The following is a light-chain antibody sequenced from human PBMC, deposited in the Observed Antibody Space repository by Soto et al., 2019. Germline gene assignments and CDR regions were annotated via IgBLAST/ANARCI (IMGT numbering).Light chain of an antibody. Sequence: ETVMTQSPATLSVSPGESATLSCKARQSVSSNLAWYQQKPGQAPRLLIYGASTRATGIPARFSGSGSGTDFTLTISSLQSEDFAVYYCQQYNNWPRTFGQGTKVDIK. CDR3: QQYNNWPRT. CDR2: GAS. CDR1: QSVSSN. J-gene: IGKJ1*01. V-gene: IGKV3-15*01.